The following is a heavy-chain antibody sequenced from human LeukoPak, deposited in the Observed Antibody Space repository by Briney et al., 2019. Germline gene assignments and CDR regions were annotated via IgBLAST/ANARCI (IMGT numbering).Heavy chain of an antibody. J-gene: IGHJ6*02. V-gene: IGHV1-18*01. CDR3: ARDSLYCSGGSCYFRYYYGMDV. Sequence: ASVKVSCKASGYTFTSHGISWVRQAPGQGLEWMGWISAYNGNTNYAQKLQGRVTMTTDTSTSTAYMELRSLRSDDTAVYYCARDSLYCSGGSCYFRYYYGMDVWGQGTTVTVSS. D-gene: IGHD2-15*01. CDR2: ISAYNGNT. CDR1: GYTFTSHG.